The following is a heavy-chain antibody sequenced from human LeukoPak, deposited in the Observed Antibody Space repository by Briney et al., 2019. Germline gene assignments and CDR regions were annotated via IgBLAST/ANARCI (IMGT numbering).Heavy chain of an antibody. CDR3: VRHYYDYVAFDI. CDR2: VSPHNGDT. D-gene: IGHD3-22*01. CDR1: GYTFTSYN. Sequence: ASVKVSCKASGYTFTSYNINWFRQAPGRGFEWLGFVSPHNGDTGYTQNFQGRVTMTRDTSINTAYMELSGLRSEDTAVYYCVRHYYDYVAFDIWGQGTMVLVSS. J-gene: IGHJ3*02. V-gene: IGHV1-8*01.